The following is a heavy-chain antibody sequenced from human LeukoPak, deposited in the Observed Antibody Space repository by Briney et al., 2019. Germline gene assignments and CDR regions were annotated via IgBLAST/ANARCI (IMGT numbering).Heavy chain of an antibody. CDR3: ASSYCSGGSCQIP. D-gene: IGHD2-15*01. Sequence: SETLSLTCTVSGASINTKNYYWGWIRQPPGKGLEWIGSIYHSGSTNYNPSLKSRVTISVDKSKNQFSLKLSSVTAADTAVYYCASSYCSGGSCQIPWGQGTLVTVSS. V-gene: IGHV4-39*07. CDR2: IYHSGST. J-gene: IGHJ5*02. CDR1: GASINTKNYY.